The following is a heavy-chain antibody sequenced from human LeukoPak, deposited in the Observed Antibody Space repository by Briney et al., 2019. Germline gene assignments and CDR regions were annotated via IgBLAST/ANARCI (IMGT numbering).Heavy chain of an antibody. CDR3: ARCGYYDFWSGYNPATFDS. CDR2: IYYSGST. V-gene: IGHV4-39*01. CDR1: GGSTSSGNYY. Sequence: PSETLSLTCTVSGGSTSSGNYYWGWIRQPPGKGLDWIGSIYYSGSTYYNPSLKSRVTISLDTSKNQFSLKLNSVTAADTAVYYCARCGYYDFWSGYNPATFDSWGQGTLVTVSS. D-gene: IGHD3-3*01. J-gene: IGHJ4*02.